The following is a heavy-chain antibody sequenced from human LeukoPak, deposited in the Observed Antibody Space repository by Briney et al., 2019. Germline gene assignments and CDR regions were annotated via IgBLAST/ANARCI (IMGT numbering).Heavy chain of an antibody. Sequence: SETLSLTCTVSGDSISSSSNYWGWIRQPPGKGLEWIGSIYHSGSTYYNPSLKSRVTISVDTSKNQFSLRLNSVTAADTAVYYCASLLWWLRGHYFDYWGQGTLVTVSS. CDR1: GDSISSSSNY. V-gene: IGHV4-39*01. D-gene: IGHD5-12*01. CDR3: ASLLWWLRGHYFDY. J-gene: IGHJ4*02. CDR2: IYHSGST.